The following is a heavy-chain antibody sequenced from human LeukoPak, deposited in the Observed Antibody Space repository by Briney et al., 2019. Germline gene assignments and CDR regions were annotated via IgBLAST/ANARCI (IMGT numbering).Heavy chain of an antibody. J-gene: IGHJ4*02. CDR2: INPNSGGT. D-gene: IGHD3-10*01. V-gene: IGHV1-2*02. Sequence: GASVKVSCKASGYTFTGYYMHWVRQAPGQGLEWMGWINPNSGGTNYAQKFQGRVTMTRDTSISTAYMELSRLRSDDTAVYYSARDGSGSSLSVVDYWGQGTLVTVSS. CDR1: GYTFTGYY. CDR3: ARDGSGSSLSVVDY.